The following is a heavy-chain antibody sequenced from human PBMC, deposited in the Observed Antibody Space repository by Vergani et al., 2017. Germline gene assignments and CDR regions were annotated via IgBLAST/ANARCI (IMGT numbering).Heavy chain of an antibody. J-gene: IGHJ6*02. Sequence: QVQLQESGPGLVKPSQTLSLTCTVSGGSISSGDYYWSWIRQPPGKGLEWTGYIYYSGSTYPNPSLKSRVTISVDTSKNQFALKLSSVTAADTSVYYCARVRRDDSSGYYYYYGMDVWGQGTTVTVSS. CDR2: IYYSGST. V-gene: IGHV4-30-4*01. CDR3: ARVRRDDSSGYYYYYGMDV. D-gene: IGHD3-22*01. CDR1: GGSISSGDYY.